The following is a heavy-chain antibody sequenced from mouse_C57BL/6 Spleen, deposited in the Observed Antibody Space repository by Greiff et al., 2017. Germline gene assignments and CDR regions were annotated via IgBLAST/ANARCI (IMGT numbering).Heavy chain of an antibody. CDR2: INPSSGYT. V-gene: IGHV1-4*01. CDR1: GYTFTSYT. CDR3: ARWTRGYAMDY. J-gene: IGHJ4*01. Sequence: QVQLQQSGAELARPGASVKMSCKASGYTFTSYTMHWVKQRPGQGLEWIGYINPSSGYTKYNQKFKDKATLTADKSSSTAYMKLSSLTSEDSAVYYCARWTRGYAMDYWGHGTSVTVSS.